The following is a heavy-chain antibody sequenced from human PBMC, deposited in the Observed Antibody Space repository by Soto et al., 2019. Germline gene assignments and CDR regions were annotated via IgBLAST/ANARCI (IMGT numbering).Heavy chain of an antibody. J-gene: IGHJ4*02. D-gene: IGHD1-1*01. CDR2: IKNKADGEAT. V-gene: IGHV3-15*01. Sequence: GGSLRLSCAASGFTFNNAWMNWVHQAPGKGLEWVGRIKNKADGEATDYAATVKGRFDISRDNSENMLYLKMNSLKTDETAVYFFTTIACVDPVYKHFEYWGQGTQVTVSS. CDR3: TTIACVDPVYKHFEY. CDR1: GFTFNNAW.